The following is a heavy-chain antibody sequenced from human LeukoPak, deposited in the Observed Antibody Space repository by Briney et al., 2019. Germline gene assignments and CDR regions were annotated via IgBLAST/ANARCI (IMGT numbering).Heavy chain of an antibody. V-gene: IGHV6-1*01. CDR3: ARDYVVATINYYYGMDV. J-gene: IGHJ6*02. Sequence: SQTLSLTCAISGDSFSSNSAAWNWIRQSPSRGLEWLGRTYYRSKWYNDYAVSVKSRITINPDTSKNQFSLQLNSVTPEDTAVYYCARDYVVATINYYYGMDVWGQGTTVTVSS. D-gene: IGHD5-12*01. CDR1: GDSFSSNSAA. CDR2: TYYRSKWYN.